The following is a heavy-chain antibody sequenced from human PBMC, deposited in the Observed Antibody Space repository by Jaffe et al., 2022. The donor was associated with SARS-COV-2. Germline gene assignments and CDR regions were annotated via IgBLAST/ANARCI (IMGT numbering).Heavy chain of an antibody. Sequence: EVQLVESGGGLVQPGGSLRLSCAVSGFTFSTYWMTWVRQAPGKGLEWVASIKEDGSEKYYVDSVKGRFTISRENAKNSLYLLMNSPRAEDTAVYYCARDGGKEAMTYWGQGTRVTVSS. V-gene: IGHV3-7*03. J-gene: IGHJ4*02. D-gene: IGHD5-18*01. CDR1: GFTFSTYW. CDR2: IKEDGSEK. CDR3: ARDGGKEAMTY.